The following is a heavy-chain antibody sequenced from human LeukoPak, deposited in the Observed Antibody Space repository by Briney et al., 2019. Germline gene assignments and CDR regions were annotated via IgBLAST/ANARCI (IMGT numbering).Heavy chain of an antibody. CDR2: IYPGDSDT. D-gene: IGHD2-15*01. V-gene: IGHV5-51*01. Sequence: GESLKISCKGSGYSFTNFWIGWVRQMPGKGLEWMGIIYPGDSDTRYSPSFQGQVTISADKSISTAYLQWSSLKASDTAMYYCARSRYCSGGSCYSVNYWGQGTLVTVSS. CDR1: GYSFTNFW. J-gene: IGHJ4*02. CDR3: ARSRYCSGGSCYSVNY.